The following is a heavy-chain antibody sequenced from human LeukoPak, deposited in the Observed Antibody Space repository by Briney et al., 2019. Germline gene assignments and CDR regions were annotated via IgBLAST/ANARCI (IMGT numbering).Heavy chain of an antibody. D-gene: IGHD1-26*01. CDR1: GYTFTNYY. CDR2: INPSSGST. V-gene: IGHV1-46*01. CDR3: AINPDSGSYTQCPD. Sequence: ASVKVSCKASGYTFTNYYMQWVRQAPGHGLEWMGIINPSSGSTNYAQKFQGRVTMTRDTSTTTVYMELSSLRSEDTAVYYCAINPDSGSYTQCPDWGQGTRVTVSS. J-gene: IGHJ4*02.